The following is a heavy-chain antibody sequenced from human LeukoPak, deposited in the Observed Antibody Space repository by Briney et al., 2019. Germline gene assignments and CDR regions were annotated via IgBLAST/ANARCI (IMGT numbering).Heavy chain of an antibody. V-gene: IGHV4-61*02. D-gene: IGHD3-22*01. CDR2: IYTSARA. J-gene: IGHJ5*02. CDR3: ARDDYYYDSSGYNAYNGFDP. Sequence: SQTLYLSCTASGGSFTSGSYNWSWIRQPAGKGLEWIGSIYTSARANYNPSLTSRATTSIDSSTNQFSLKLSSVTAADTAVYYCARDDYYYDSSGYNAYNGFDPWGQGTLVTVSS. CDR1: GGSFTSGSYN.